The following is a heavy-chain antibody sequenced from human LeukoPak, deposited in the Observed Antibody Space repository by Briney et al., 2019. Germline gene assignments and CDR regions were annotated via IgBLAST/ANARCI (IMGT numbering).Heavy chain of an antibody. Sequence: PGGSLRLSCAASGFTFSSYSMNWVRQAPGKGLEWVSSISSSSSYIYYADSVKGRFTISRDNAKNSLYLQMNSLRAEDTAVYYCARDIGQRFHDYGDEEGYFQHWGQGTLVTVSS. CDR2: ISSSSSYI. CDR3: ARDIGQRFHDYGDEEGYFQH. CDR1: GFTFSSYS. J-gene: IGHJ1*01. D-gene: IGHD4-17*01. V-gene: IGHV3-21*01.